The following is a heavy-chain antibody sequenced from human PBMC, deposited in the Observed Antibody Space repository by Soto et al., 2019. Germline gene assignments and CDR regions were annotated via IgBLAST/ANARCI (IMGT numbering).Heavy chain of an antibody. CDR2: ITADNGDT. Sequence: QIQLVQSGGEVKKPGASVKVSCSASGYTFSIYGITWVRQAPGQGLEWMGWITADNGDTKFAQKLQGRVSLIIDTPTSTAYMELRNLRSDDTALYYCARRTLGSAIGIGDYWGQGTLVTVSS. CDR3: ARRTLGSAIGIGDY. D-gene: IGHD7-27*01. CDR1: GYTFSIYG. V-gene: IGHV1-18*01. J-gene: IGHJ4*02.